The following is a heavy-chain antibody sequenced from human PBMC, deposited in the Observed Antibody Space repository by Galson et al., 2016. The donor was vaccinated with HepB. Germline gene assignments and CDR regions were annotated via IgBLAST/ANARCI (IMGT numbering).Heavy chain of an antibody. CDR3: ARDDSGGWYGFHYGMDV. CDR1: GYTFTTYG. V-gene: IGHV1-18*01. D-gene: IGHD6-19*01. CDR2: TSAYNGNT. Sequence: SVKVSCKASGYTFTTYGISWVRQAPGQGLEWMGWTSAYNGNTNYAQKLQGRVTMTTDTSTSTAYMELRSLRSDDTAVYYCARDDSGGWYGFHYGMDVWGQGTTVTVSS. J-gene: IGHJ6*02.